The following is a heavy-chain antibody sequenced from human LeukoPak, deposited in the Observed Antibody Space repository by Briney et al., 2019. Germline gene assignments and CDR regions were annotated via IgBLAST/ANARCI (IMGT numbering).Heavy chain of an antibody. CDR2: MYSDGST. J-gene: IGHJ4*02. CDR1: GFSALSTI. Sequence: RGSPRDSRADSGFSALSTIPCAVRQAPEKGLEWVSVMYSDGSTYYADSVKGRFTISRDNSKNTVYLQMNSLRVEDTATYYCVRSGSGCFLRWGRGTVVTVSS. CDR3: VRSGSGCFLR. D-gene: IGHD3-10*01. V-gene: IGHV3-66*01.